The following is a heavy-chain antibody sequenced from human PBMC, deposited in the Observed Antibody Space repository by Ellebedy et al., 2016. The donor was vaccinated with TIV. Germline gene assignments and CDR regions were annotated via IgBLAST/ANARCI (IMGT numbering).Heavy chain of an antibody. V-gene: IGHV4-34*01. D-gene: IGHD6-6*01. Sequence: ESLKISCAVYGASFTDYYWTWIRQPPGKGLEWIGEIHPSGSSTYNPSLKSRVTISLDTSKNQISLKLNSVTAADTAVYYCARGRDEAKTGYWGQGTLVTVSS. CDR3: ARGRDEAKTGY. CDR1: GASFTDYY. CDR2: IHPSGSS. J-gene: IGHJ4*02.